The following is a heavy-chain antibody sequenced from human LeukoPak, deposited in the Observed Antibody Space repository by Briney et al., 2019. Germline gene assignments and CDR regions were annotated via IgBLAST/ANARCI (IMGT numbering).Heavy chain of an antibody. Sequence: GGSLRLSCAASGFTFSGYSMNWVRQAPGRGLEWVSSISSSSTYIYYADSVKGRFTISRDNAKNSLYLQMNSLRAEDTAVYYCARPARAYCGGDCPIDYWGQGTLVTVSS. J-gene: IGHJ4*02. CDR1: GFTFSGYS. CDR3: ARPARAYCGGDCPIDY. D-gene: IGHD2-21*01. CDR2: ISSSSTYI. V-gene: IGHV3-21*01.